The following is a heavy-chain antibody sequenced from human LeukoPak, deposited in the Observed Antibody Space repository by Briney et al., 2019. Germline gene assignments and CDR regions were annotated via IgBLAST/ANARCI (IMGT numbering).Heavy chain of an antibody. CDR2: IYYSGAT. Sequence: TLSLTCTVSGGSISSGDYYWSWIRQHPGKGLEWFGNIYYSGATYYNPSLRSRVTISVDTSKNQFSLKLTSVTAADTAVYYCAEYGDYAFGYWGQGTLVTVSS. CDR1: GGSISSGDYY. V-gene: IGHV4-31*03. D-gene: IGHD4-17*01. CDR3: AEYGDYAFGY. J-gene: IGHJ4*02.